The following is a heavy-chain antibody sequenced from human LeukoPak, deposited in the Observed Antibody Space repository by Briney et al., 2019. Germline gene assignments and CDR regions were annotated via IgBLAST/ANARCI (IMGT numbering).Heavy chain of an antibody. D-gene: IGHD6-13*01. J-gene: IGHJ6*03. CDR1: KFTVSS. CDR2: IYSGGNT. CDR3: ARQQLVEHYYYYYYMDV. Sequence: GGSLRLSCTGSKFTVSSMSWVRQAPGKGLEWVSIIYSGGNTYYADSVKGRFTISRDNAKNSLYLQMNSLRAEDTALYYCARQQLVEHYYYYYYMDVWGKGTTVTVSS. V-gene: IGHV3-66*04.